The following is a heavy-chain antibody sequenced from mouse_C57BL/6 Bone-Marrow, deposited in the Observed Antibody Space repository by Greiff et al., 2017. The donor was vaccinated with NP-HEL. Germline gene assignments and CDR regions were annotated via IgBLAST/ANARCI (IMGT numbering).Heavy chain of an antibody. Sequence: VHVKQSGTVLVRPGASVKMSCKTSGYTFTSYWMHWVKQRPGQGLEWIGAIYPGNSDTSYNQKFKGKAKLTAVTSASTAYMELSSLTNDDSAVYYCTRSGGLRQDYYAMDYWGQGTSVTVSS. CDR3: TRSGGLRQDYYAMDY. CDR1: GYTFTSYW. CDR2: IYPGNSDT. V-gene: IGHV1-5*01. D-gene: IGHD2-4*01. J-gene: IGHJ4*01.